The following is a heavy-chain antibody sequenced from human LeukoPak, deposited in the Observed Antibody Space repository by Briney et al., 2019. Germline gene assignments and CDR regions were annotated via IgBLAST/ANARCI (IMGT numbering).Heavy chain of an antibody. Sequence: GGSLRLSCAASGFTFSSYWMHWVRQAPGKGLVWVSRINSDGSSTSYADSVKGRFTISRDNAKNALYLQMNSLRAEDTAVYYCARARYGGNYYFDYWGQGTLVTVSS. CDR3: ARARYGGNYYFDY. J-gene: IGHJ4*02. CDR1: GFTFSSYW. D-gene: IGHD4-23*01. CDR2: INSDGSST. V-gene: IGHV3-74*01.